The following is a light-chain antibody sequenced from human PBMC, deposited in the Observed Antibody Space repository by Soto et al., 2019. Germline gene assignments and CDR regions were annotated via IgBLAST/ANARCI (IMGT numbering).Light chain of an antibody. CDR3: QQRSNWPPYT. J-gene: IGKJ2*01. Sequence: EIVLTQSPATLSLSPGERATLSCRASQSVSSYLAWYQQKPGQAPRLLIDDASNRATGIPARFSGSGSGTDFTLTISSLEPEDLAVYYCQQRSNWPPYTFGQGTKLEIK. CDR1: QSVSSY. CDR2: DAS. V-gene: IGKV3-11*01.